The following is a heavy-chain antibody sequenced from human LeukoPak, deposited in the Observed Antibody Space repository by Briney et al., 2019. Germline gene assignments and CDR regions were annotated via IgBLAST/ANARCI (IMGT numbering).Heavy chain of an antibody. D-gene: IGHD7-27*01. CDR2: INPSSGGT. CDR3: ARGVTGDGLDY. J-gene: IGHJ4*02. V-gene: IGHV1-46*01. Sequence: GASVTVSCKASGYTFTSYYIHWVRQAPGQGLEWMGIINPSSGGTTYAQKFQGRVTMTRDMSTSALYVELSSLRSEDTALYYCARGVTGDGLDYWGQGTLVTVSS. CDR1: GYTFTSYY.